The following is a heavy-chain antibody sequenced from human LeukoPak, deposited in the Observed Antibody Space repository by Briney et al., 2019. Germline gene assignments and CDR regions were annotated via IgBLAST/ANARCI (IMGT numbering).Heavy chain of an antibody. CDR3: ARENSGSYREFDY. CDR1: GGSISSYY. J-gene: IGHJ4*02. Sequence: SETLSLTCTVAGGSISSYYWSWIRQPAGKGLEWIGRIYTSGSTNYNASLKSRVSMSVDTSKNQFSLKLRSVTAADTAVFYCARENSGSYREFDYWGQGTLVTVSS. V-gene: IGHV4-4*07. D-gene: IGHD1-26*01. CDR2: IYTSGST.